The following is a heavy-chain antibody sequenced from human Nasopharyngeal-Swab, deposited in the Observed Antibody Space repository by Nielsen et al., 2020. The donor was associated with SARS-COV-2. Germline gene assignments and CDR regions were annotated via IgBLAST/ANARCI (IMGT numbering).Heavy chain of an antibody. J-gene: IGHJ6*03. CDR2: IIPIFGTA. Sequence: WVRQAPGQGLEWMGGIIPIFGTANYAQKFQGRVTITADKSTSTAYMELSSLRSEDTAVYYCARDRAYGGSYMDVWGKGTTVTV. V-gene: IGHV1-69*06. D-gene: IGHD2-21*01. CDR3: ARDRAYGGSYMDV.